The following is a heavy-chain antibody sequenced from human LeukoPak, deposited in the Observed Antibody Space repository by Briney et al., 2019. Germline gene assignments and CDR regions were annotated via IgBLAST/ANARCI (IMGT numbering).Heavy chain of an antibody. D-gene: IGHD6-19*01. CDR3: TRGYSSGFAGA. CDR2: IDYSGTT. J-gene: IGHJ5*02. Sequence: SETLSLTCTVSGGSISSSGYYWGWIRQPPGQGLEWLGTIDYSGTTYHNPSLKSRVTISIDTSKNHFSLKLNSVTAADTAVYYCTRGYSSGFAGAWGQGTLVTVSS. V-gene: IGHV4-39*02. CDR1: GGSISSSGYY.